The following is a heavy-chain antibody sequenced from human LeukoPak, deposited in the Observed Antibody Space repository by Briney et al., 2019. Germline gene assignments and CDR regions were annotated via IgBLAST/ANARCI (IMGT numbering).Heavy chain of an antibody. J-gene: IGHJ4*02. V-gene: IGHV3-21*06. CDR3: ARGPQHCSGGSCYSYYFDY. CDR2: ISSGSSYI. CDR1: GFTFSSYS. D-gene: IGHD2-15*01. Sequence: PGGSLRLSCAASGFTFSSYSMNWVRQAPGKGLEWVSSISSGSSYIYYADSVKGRFTISRDNAKNSLYLQMNSLRAEDTAVYYCARGPQHCSGGSCYSYYFDYWGQGTLVTVSS.